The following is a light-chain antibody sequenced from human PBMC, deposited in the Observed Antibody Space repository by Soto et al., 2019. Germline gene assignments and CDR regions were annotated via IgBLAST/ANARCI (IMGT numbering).Light chain of an antibody. CDR1: SSDVGGYNY. Sequence: QSVPTQPPSASGSPGQSATISCTGTSSDVGGYNYVSWYQQYPGKAPKLMIYEVSMRPSGVPCRFSGSKSGNTASLTVSGLQAEDEVDYYCSSYAGSSTWVFGGGTKLTVL. CDR2: EVS. CDR3: SSYAGSSTWV. J-gene: IGLJ2*01. V-gene: IGLV2-8*01.